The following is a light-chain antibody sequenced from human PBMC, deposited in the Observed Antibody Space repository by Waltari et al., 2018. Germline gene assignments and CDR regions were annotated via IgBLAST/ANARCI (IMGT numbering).Light chain of an antibody. Sequence: QSALTPPASVSGSPGQSITISCTGTSSDVGGYNFVSWYQQQPGKVPKLIIYDVTNRPSGVSNRFSGSKSGNTASLTISGLQAEDEADYYCSAYTTSSTYVFGTGTKVTVL. CDR2: DVT. V-gene: IGLV2-14*03. CDR3: SAYTTSSTYV. J-gene: IGLJ1*01. CDR1: SSDVGGYNF.